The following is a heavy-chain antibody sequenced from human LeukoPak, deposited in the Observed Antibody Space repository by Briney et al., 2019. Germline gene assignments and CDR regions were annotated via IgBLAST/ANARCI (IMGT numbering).Heavy chain of an antibody. Sequence: PGGSLRLSCAASGFTFSDYYMSWIRQAPRKGLEWVSYISSSGSTIYYADSVKGRFTISRDNAKNSLYLQMNSLRAEATAVYYCARDLGRAGVAARREVFDYWGQGTLVTVSS. CDR2: ISSSGSTI. V-gene: IGHV3-11*01. D-gene: IGHD6-6*01. CDR1: GFTFSDYY. CDR3: ARDLGRAGVAARREVFDY. J-gene: IGHJ4*02.